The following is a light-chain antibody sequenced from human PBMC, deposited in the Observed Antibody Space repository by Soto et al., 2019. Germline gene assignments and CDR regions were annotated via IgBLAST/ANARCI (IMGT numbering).Light chain of an antibody. CDR2: AAS. CDR1: QDISDY. CDR3: QQSYNTLRT. V-gene: IGKV1-9*01. Sequence: DIQLTQSPSFLSASVGDRVTITCRASQDISDYLAWYQQRPGKAPKLLIYAASTLQSGVPSRFSGSGSGTEFTLTISSLQPEDFATYYCQQSYNTLRTFGQGTKVDIK. J-gene: IGKJ1*01.